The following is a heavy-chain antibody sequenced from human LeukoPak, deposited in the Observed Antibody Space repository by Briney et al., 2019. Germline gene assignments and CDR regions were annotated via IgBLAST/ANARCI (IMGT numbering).Heavy chain of an antibody. V-gene: IGHV4-31*03. D-gene: IGHD2-15*01. CDR3: ARDGVGSGLFDY. J-gene: IGHJ4*02. Sequence: SETLSLTCSVSGDSMSSGDYYWNWIRQHPDKGLEWTGYISYSGSTFYHPSLDRRLSISLDTSENQFYLKLRSVTAADTAICYCARDGVGSGLFDYWGQGTRVTVSS. CDR1: GDSMSSGDYY. CDR2: ISYSGST.